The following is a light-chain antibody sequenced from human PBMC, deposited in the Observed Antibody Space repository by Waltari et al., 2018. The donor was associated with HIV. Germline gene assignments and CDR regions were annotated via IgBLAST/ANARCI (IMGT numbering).Light chain of an antibody. CDR2: KAS. V-gene: IGKV1-5*03. CDR1: QSMSYW. Sequence: DSQVTQSPSTLSASVGDRVTIPCRASQSMSYWLAWYQQKPGKPPKLLIYKASSLEAGVPSRFSGRESGTEFTLTISSLQPDDFATYYCQQYHSYPWTFGQGTKVEI. CDR3: QQYHSYPWT. J-gene: IGKJ1*01.